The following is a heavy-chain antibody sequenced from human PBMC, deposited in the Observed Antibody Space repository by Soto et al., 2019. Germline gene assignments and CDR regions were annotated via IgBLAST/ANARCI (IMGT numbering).Heavy chain of an antibody. J-gene: IGHJ4*02. CDR3: VKDTYYYDSSGYYIFDY. CDR2: ISYDGSNK. V-gene: IGHV3-30*18. D-gene: IGHD3-22*01. CDR1: GLTFSRYG. Sequence: QEQLVESGGGVVQAGRSLRLSCAASGLTFSRYGMHWVRQAPGKGLEWAAHISYDGSNKHYAESVKGRFTISRDSSKNTLYLQMNSLRAEYTAVYYCVKDTYYYDSSGYYIFDYWGQGTLVAVSS.